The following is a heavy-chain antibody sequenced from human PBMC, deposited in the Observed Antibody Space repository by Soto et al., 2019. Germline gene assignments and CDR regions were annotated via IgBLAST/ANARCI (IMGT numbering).Heavy chain of an antibody. V-gene: IGHV4-34*01. Sequence: QVQLQQWGAGLLKPSETLSLTCAVYGGSFSGYYWSWIRQPPGKGLEWIGEINHSGSTNYNPSLKSRVTISVDTSKNQFSLKLSSVTAADTAVYYYARGRPSWPRVEYYYYYMDVWGKGTTVTVSS. D-gene: IGHD2-2*01. CDR1: GGSFSGYY. CDR2: INHSGST. J-gene: IGHJ6*03. CDR3: ARGRPSWPRVEYYYYYMDV.